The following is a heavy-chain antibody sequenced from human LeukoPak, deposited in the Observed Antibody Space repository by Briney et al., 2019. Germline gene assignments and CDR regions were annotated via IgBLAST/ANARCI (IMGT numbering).Heavy chain of an antibody. J-gene: IGHJ4*02. CDR1: GDSVSSNSAA. CDR3: ARDGPDPGYSSSWFDY. Sequence: SQTLPLTCAISGDSVSSNSAAWNWIRQSPSRGLEWLGRTYYRSKWSNDYAVSVKSRIAINPDTSKNQFSLQLNSVTPEDTAVYYCARDGPDPGYSSSWFDYWGQGTLVSVSS. V-gene: IGHV6-1*01. D-gene: IGHD6-13*01. CDR2: TYYRSKWSN.